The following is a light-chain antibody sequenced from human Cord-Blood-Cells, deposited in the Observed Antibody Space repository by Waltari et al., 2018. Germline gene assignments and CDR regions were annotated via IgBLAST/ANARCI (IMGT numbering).Light chain of an antibody. CDR2: WAS. Sequence: DIVMTQSPDSLAVSMGERATINCKSSQRVLYSSSNKNYLACYQQKPGQPPKLLIYWASTRESGVPERFSGSGSGTDFTLTISSLQAEDVAVYYCQQYYSTPLWTFGKGTKVEIK. CDR1: QRVLYSSSNKNY. V-gene: IGKV4-1*01. CDR3: QQYYSTPLWT. J-gene: IGKJ1*01.